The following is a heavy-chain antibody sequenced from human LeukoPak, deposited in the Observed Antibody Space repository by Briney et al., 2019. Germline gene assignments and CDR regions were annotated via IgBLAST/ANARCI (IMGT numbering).Heavy chain of an antibody. J-gene: IGHJ4*02. CDR3: AKGSLMPPYYFDY. D-gene: IGHD2-2*01. CDR2: ISYDGSNK. CDR1: GFTFSSYG. Sequence: GGSLRLSCAASGFTFSSYGMHWVRQAPGKGLEWVAVISYDGSNKYYADSVKGRFTISRDNSKNTLYLQMNSLRAEDTAVYYCAKGSLMPPYYFDYWGQGTLVTVSS. V-gene: IGHV3-30*18.